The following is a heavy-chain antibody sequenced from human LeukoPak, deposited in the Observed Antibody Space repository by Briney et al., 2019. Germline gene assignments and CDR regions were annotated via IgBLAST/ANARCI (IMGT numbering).Heavy chain of an antibody. J-gene: IGHJ3*02. CDR3: AKEGSSKTLEDAFDI. V-gene: IGHV3-23*01. CDR1: GFTFSTYS. Sequence: GGSLRLSCAGSGFTFSTYSMNWVRQAPGKGLEWVSAISGSGGSTYYADSVKGRFTISRDNSKNTLYLQMNSLRAEDTAVYYCAKEGSSKTLEDAFDIWGQGTMVTVSS. CDR2: ISGSGGST.